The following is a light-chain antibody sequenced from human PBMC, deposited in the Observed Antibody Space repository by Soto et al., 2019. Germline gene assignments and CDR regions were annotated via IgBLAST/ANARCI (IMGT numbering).Light chain of an antibody. CDR2: DAS. V-gene: IGKV1-33*01. CDR3: QQYENLPV. CDR1: QTISSW. J-gene: IGKJ5*01. Sequence: DIQMTQSPSTPSGSVGARVTITCRASQTISSWLAWYQQKPGKAPKLLIYDASILETGVPSRFSGSGSGTDFTFTISSLQPEDIATYYCQQYENLPVFGQGTRLEIK.